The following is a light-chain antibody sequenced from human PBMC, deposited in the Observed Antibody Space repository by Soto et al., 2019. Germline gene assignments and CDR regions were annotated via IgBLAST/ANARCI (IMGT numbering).Light chain of an antibody. CDR2: EVS. V-gene: IGLV2-14*01. CDR1: SSDVGGYNY. J-gene: IGLJ1*01. CDR3: CSYTDSRTHI. Sequence: QSVLTQPACVSGSPGQSITISCTVTSSDVGGYNYVSWYQQHPGKAPKLIIFEVSYRPSGISNRFSASKSGDTASLTISGLRADDEADYYCCSYTDSRTHIFGSGTKV.